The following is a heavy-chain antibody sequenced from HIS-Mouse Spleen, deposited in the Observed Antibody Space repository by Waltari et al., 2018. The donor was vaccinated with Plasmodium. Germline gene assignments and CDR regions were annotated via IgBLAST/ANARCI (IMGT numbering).Heavy chain of an antibody. CDR1: GGSFSGYY. CDR3: ARTGDYGGNS. Sequence: QVQLQQWGAGLLKPSETLSLTCAVYGGSFSGYYWSWVRQPPGKGLAGIGEINHSGSTNNNPSLRSRGTISVDTSKNQFALRLSSVTAADTAVYYCARTGDYGGNSWGQGTLVTVSS. D-gene: IGHD4-17*01. V-gene: IGHV4-34*04. CDR2: INHSGST. J-gene: IGHJ4*02.